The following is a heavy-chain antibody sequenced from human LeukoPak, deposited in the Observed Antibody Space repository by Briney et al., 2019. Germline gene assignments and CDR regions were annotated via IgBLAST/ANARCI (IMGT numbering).Heavy chain of an antibody. CDR3: TTKVIRGNSGDDYDD. CDR1: GVTFSSYG. Sequence: QPGGSLRLSCAASGVTFSSYGMHWARQAPGKGLEWVALISSDGNDKLYGDSVKGRFTISRDDSKSTLYLQMNSLRAEDTAVYYCTTKVIRGNSGDDYDDWGQGTLVTVSS. V-gene: IGHV3-30*03. J-gene: IGHJ4*02. D-gene: IGHD5-12*01. CDR2: ISSDGNDK.